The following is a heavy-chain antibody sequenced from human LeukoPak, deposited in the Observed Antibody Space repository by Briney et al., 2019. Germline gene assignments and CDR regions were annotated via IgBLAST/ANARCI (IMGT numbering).Heavy chain of an antibody. CDR2: INHYEST. CDR3: ARENYYGSGTFYSHHGMDV. Sequence: SETLSLTCAVYGGSFSGYHWSWIRQPPGKGLEWIGEINHYESTNYNPSLKSRATISVDTSKNQFSLKPSSVTAADTAVYYCARENYYGSGTFYSHHGMDVWGQGTTVTVSS. D-gene: IGHD3-10*01. CDR1: GGSFSGYH. V-gene: IGHV4-34*01. J-gene: IGHJ6*02.